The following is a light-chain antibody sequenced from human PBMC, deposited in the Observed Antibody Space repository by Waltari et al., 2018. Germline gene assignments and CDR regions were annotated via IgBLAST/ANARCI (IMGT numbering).Light chain of an antibody. J-gene: IGLJ1*01. Sequence: SALTQPASVSGSPGQSITISCTETSSDCADYPLLPWYHHNPGGAPKLLIYEVSKRPSGVSSRFSGSKSGKTASLTISGLQAEDEGDYYCCAFAGYGVYVFGSGTHVAVL. V-gene: IGLV2-23*02. CDR3: CAFAGYGVYV. CDR2: EVS. CDR1: SSDCADYPL.